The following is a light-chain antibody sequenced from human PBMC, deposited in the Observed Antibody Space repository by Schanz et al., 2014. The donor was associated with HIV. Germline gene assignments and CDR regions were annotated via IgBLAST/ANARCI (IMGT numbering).Light chain of an antibody. V-gene: IGLV4-60*03. CDR1: SGHSTYI. CDR3: ETWDSNVWV. Sequence: QLVLTQSPSASASLGASVKLTCTLSSGHSTYIIAWHQQQPGKAPRYLMRLEGSGTYNQGSELPDRFSGSSSGADRYLTISNLQSEDEADYYCETWDSNVWVFGGGTKLTVL. CDR2: LEGSGTY. J-gene: IGLJ3*02.